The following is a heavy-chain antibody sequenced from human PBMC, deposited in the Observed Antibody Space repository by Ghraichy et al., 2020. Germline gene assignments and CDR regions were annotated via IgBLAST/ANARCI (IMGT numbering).Heavy chain of an antibody. J-gene: IGHJ6*03. CDR1: GGSISSSSYY. D-gene: IGHD4-11*01. V-gene: IGHV4-39*01. CDR3: ARHESDSNYYYYYVDV. Sequence: SETLSLTCTVSGGSISSSSYYWGWIRQPPGKGLEWIGSLYYSGSTYYNPSLKSRVTISVDTSKNQFSLKLSSVTAADTAVYYCARHESDSNYYYYYVDVWGKGTTVTVSS. CDR2: LYYSGST.